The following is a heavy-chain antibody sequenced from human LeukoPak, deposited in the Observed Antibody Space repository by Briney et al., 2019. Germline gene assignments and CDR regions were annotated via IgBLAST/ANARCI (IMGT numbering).Heavy chain of an antibody. CDR1: GGSISSGGYY. J-gene: IGHJ6*03. Sequence: SETLSLTCTVSGGSISSGGYYWSWIRQPAGKGLEWIGRIYTSGSTNYNPSLKSRVTMSVDTSKNQFSLKLSSVTAADTAVYYCARVVRGSNYYYYYYYMDVWGKGTTVTVSS. CDR3: ARVVRGSNYYYYYYYMDV. CDR2: IYTSGST. D-gene: IGHD4-11*01. V-gene: IGHV4-61*02.